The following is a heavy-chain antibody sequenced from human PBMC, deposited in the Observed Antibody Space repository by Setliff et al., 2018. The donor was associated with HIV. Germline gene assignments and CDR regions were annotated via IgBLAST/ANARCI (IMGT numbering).Heavy chain of an antibody. CDR3: STDIPYTGGGTFHI. CDR2: MNTNSGNT. CDR1: GDTFTTYD. Sequence: GASVKVSCKASGDTFTTYDINWVRQATGQGPEWIGWMNTNSGNTGYAQKFQVRVTMTRNTSISTAYMELSNLKTDDTAVYYCSTDIPYTGGGTFHIWGQGTMVTVSS. D-gene: IGHD3-16*01. V-gene: IGHV1-8*02. J-gene: IGHJ3*02.